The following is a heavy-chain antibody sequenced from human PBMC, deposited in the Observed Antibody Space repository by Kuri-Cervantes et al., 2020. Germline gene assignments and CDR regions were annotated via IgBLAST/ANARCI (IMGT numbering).Heavy chain of an antibody. Sequence: GGSLRLSCAASGFTFTRYWMTWFRQAPGKGLEWVANIKQDGSEKYYVDSVKGRFTISRDNAKNSLYLQMNSLRAEDTAVYYCARFCSGGRASRYNWFDPWGQGTLVTVSS. CDR3: ARFCSGGRASRYNWFDP. CDR2: IKQDGSEK. D-gene: IGHD2-15*01. V-gene: IGHV3-7*01. CDR1: GFTFTRYW. J-gene: IGHJ5*02.